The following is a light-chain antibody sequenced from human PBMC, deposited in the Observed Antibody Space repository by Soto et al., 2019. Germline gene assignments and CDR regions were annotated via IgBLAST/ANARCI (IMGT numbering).Light chain of an antibody. V-gene: IGKV3-20*01. J-gene: IGKJ5*01. CDR2: DVS. CDR3: QQYGTSPLT. CDR1: QSISGTY. Sequence: TVLTQSPGTLSLSPGERATLSCRASQSISGTYLAWYQQKPGQAHRLLIYDVSSRATGRPDRFSGSGSGADYTITISGLEPEDSAVYYCQQYGTSPLTFGQGTQLEIK.